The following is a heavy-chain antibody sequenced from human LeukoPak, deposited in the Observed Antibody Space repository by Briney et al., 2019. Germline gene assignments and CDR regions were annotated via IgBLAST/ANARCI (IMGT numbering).Heavy chain of an antibody. CDR3: ARSSGYHDAFDI. D-gene: IGHD3-22*01. Sequence: VASVKVSCTAPGYTFTSYGISWVRQAPGQGLEWMGWISAYNGNTNYAQKLQGRVTMTTDTSTSTAYMELRSLGSDDTAVYYCARSSGYHDAFDIWGQGTMVTVSS. CDR1: GYTFTSYG. V-gene: IGHV1-18*01. J-gene: IGHJ3*02. CDR2: ISAYNGNT.